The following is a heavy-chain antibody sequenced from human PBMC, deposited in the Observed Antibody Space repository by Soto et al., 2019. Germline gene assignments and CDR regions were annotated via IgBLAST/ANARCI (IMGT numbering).Heavy chain of an antibody. V-gene: IGHV1-2*04. J-gene: IGHJ4*02. CDR3: ARGLSDY. CDR2: INPNSGGT. Sequence: WVRQAPGQGLEWMGWINPNSGGTNYAQKFQGWVTMTRDTSISTAYMELSRLISDDTAVYYCARGLSDYWRQGTLVTVSS.